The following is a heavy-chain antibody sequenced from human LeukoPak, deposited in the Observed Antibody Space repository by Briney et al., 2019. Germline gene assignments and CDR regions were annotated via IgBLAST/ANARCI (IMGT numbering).Heavy chain of an antibody. J-gene: IGHJ5*02. CDR3: AKGGSSSWNP. CDR2: ISWNTGSI. CDR1: GFTFDDYA. D-gene: IGHD6-13*01. Sequence: QPGRSLRLSCAASGFTFDDYAMHWVRQAPGKGLEWVSGISWNTGSIVYADSVKGRFTISRDNAKNSLYLQMNSLRAEDTAVYYCAKGGSSSWNPWGQGTLVTVSS. V-gene: IGHV3-9*01.